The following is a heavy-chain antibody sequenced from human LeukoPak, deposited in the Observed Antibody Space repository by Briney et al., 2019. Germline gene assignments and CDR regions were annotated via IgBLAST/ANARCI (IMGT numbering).Heavy chain of an antibody. V-gene: IGHV3-74*01. CDR3: TRDTFGARDS. CDR2: INEGGSST. J-gene: IGHJ4*02. Sequence: GGSLRLSCAGPGYPFSSYWMHWVRQVPGKGLVWVSRINEGGSSTSYAESVRGRFTISRDNAKNTLYLQMNSLRAEDTAVHYCTRDTFGARDSWGQGTLVTVSS. CDR1: GYPFSSYW. D-gene: IGHD3-10*01.